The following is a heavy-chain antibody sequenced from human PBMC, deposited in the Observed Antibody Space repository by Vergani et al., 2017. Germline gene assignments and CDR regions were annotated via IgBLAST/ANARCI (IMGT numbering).Heavy chain of an antibody. J-gene: IGHJ3*02. V-gene: IGHV1-69*01. D-gene: IGHD6-6*01. Sequence: QVQLVQSGAEVKKPGSSVKVSCKASGGTFSSYAISWVRQAPGQGLEWMGGIIPIFGTANYAQKFQGRVTITADESTSTAYMELSSLRCEDTAVYYCARGAFYSSSSWGDAFDIWGQGTMVTVSS. CDR2: IIPIFGTA. CDR1: GGTFSSYA. CDR3: ARGAFYSSSSWGDAFDI.